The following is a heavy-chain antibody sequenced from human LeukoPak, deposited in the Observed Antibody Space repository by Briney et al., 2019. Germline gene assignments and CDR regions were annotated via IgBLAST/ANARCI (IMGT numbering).Heavy chain of an antibody. V-gene: IGHV3-74*01. CDR1: GLTFSRYW. CDR3: AREFRDTTEYYFDY. Sequence: GGPLRLSCAASGLTFSRYWMHWVRQAPGKGLVWVSRINSDGSSTNYADSVQGRFTISRDNAKNTLYLQMNSLRAADTAVYYCAREFRDTTEYYFDYWGQGTLVTVSS. J-gene: IGHJ4*02. D-gene: IGHD1-1*01. CDR2: INSDGSST.